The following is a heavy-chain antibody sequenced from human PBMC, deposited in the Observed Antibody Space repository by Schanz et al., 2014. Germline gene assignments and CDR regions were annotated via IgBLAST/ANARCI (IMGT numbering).Heavy chain of an antibody. D-gene: IGHD2-15*01. J-gene: IGHJ5*02. Sequence: QVLQVQSGSELKKPGTSVKVSCKASGYTFNNYTYVMIWVRQAPGQGLEWMGWMNPDSGNTGYAQKFQGRVTMTRNTSISTAYMELSSLRSEDTAVYYCARGRGCTGGSCYSWFDLWGQGTLVTVSS. V-gene: IGHV1-8*01. CDR3: ARGRGCTGGSCYSWFDL. CDR1: GYTFNNYTYV. CDR2: MNPDSGNT.